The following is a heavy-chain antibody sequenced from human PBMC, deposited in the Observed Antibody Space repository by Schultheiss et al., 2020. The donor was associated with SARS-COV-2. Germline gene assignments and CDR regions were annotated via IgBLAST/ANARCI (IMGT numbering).Heavy chain of an antibody. CDR1: GGSISSYY. J-gene: IGHJ4*02. CDR3: ARGRWLRASFDY. Sequence: SETLSLTCTVSGGSISSYYWSWIRQPPGKGLEWIGYIYYSGSTNYNPSLKSRVTISVDTSKNQFSLKLSSVTAADTAVYYCARGRWLRASFDYWGQGTLVTVSS. V-gene: IGHV4-59*12. D-gene: IGHD5-12*01. CDR2: IYYSGST.